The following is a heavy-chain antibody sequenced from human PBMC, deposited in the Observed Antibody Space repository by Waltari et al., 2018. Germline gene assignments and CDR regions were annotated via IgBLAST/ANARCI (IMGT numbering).Heavy chain of an antibody. V-gene: IGHV4-39*01. Sequence: QLQLQASGPGLVKPSATLSLTCTVSGGSISSSRYYWGWIRQPPGKGLEWIGSIYYSGSTYYNPSLKSRVTISVDTSKNQFSLKLSSVTAADTAVYYCARHPAMTIMLWYFDLWGRGTLVTVSS. CDR1: GGSISSSRYY. D-gene: IGHD2-8*01. CDR2: IYYSGST. J-gene: IGHJ2*01. CDR3: ARHPAMTIMLWYFDL.